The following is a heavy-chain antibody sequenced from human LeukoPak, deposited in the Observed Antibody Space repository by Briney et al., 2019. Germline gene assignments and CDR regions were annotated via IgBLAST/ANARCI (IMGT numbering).Heavy chain of an antibody. V-gene: IGHV3-7*01. CDR2: INPDGNEK. D-gene: IGHD3-16*01. J-gene: IGHJ3*02. CDR1: GFRFGSDW. Sequence: GGSLRLSCAASGFRFGSDWMTWVRQAPGKGLEWVSNINPDGNEKYYVDSVKGRFTISRDNGKNSLYLQLNSLRAEDTAVYYCARYYDPAVGDAFDIWGQGTMVTVSS. CDR3: ARYYDPAVGDAFDI.